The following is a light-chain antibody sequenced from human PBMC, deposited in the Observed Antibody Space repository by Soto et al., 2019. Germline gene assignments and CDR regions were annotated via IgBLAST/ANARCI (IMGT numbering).Light chain of an antibody. CDR2: AAS. CDR3: QQYSTYPFT. V-gene: IGKV1-8*01. Sequence: ATRMTQSPSSFSASTGDRVNITCRADQGVSSYLAWYQQKPGRAPKLLIYAASTLQSGVPSTVSGSGSGTDFTLTISCLQYEDLSTYCCQQYSTYPFTFCPWTKVD. CDR1: QGVSSY. J-gene: IGKJ3*01.